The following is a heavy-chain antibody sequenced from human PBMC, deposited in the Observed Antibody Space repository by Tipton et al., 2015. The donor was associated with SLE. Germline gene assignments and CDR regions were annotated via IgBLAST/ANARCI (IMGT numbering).Heavy chain of an antibody. CDR2: ISYDGSNK. V-gene: IGHV3-30-3*01. CDR1: GFTFSSYA. D-gene: IGHD2-2*01. Sequence: SLRLSCAASGFTFSSYAMHWVRQAPGKGLEWVAVISYDGSNKHYADSVKGRFTISRDNSKNTLYLQMNSLRAEDTAVYYCAREFVVVEGDYYYGMDVWGQGTTVTVSS. CDR3: AREFVVVEGDYYYGMDV. J-gene: IGHJ6*02.